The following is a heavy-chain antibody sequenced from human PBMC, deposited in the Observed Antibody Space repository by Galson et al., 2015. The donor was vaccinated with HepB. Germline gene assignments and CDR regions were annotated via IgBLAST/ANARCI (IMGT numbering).Heavy chain of an antibody. Sequence: SVKVSCKASGYTFTSYGISWVRQAPGQGLEWMGWISAYNGNTNYAQKLQGRVTMTTDTSTSTAYMELRSLRSDDTAVYYCARDEYCSSTSCYVVEAIYYYYYGMDVWGQGTTVTVSS. V-gene: IGHV1-18*01. CDR2: ISAYNGNT. CDR1: GYTFTSYG. J-gene: IGHJ6*02. D-gene: IGHD2-2*01. CDR3: ARDEYCSSTSCYVVEAIYYYYYGMDV.